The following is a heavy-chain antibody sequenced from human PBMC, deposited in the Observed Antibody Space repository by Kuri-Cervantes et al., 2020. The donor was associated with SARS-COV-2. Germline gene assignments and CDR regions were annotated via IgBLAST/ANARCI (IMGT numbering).Heavy chain of an antibody. D-gene: IGHD3-22*01. CDR2: INPNSGGT. CDR3: TSHHYDSNVSPVFDV. Sequence: ASVKVSCKASGYTFSTYDINWVRQASGQGLEWMGWINPNSGGTNYAQKFQGRVTMTRDTSITTAYMELSRLRSDDTAMYYCTSHHYDSNVSPVFDVWGQGTMVTVSS. V-gene: IGHV1-2*02. J-gene: IGHJ3*01. CDR1: GYTFSTYD.